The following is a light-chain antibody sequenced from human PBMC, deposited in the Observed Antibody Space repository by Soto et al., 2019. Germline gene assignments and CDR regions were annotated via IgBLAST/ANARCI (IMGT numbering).Light chain of an antibody. CDR2: AAS. J-gene: IGKJ5*01. Sequence: EIGMTQSPATLSVSPGERATLSCRASQSVSSYLAWYQQKPGQAPRLLIYAASTRATGIPARFSGTGSGTAFTLTISSLQSEDVAVYYCQQYSNLPLTFGEGTRLEI. CDR1: QSVSSY. CDR3: QQYSNLPLT. V-gene: IGKV3-15*01.